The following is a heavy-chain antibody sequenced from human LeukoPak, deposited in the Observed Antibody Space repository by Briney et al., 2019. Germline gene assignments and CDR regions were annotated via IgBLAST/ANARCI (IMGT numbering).Heavy chain of an antibody. V-gene: IGHV4-34*01. J-gene: IGHJ6*02. CDR3: ARSPCSSTSCCYYYGMDV. CDR2: INHSGST. D-gene: IGHD2-2*01. Sequence: SETLSLTCAVYSGSFSGYYWSWIRQPPGKGLEWIGEINHSGSTNFNPSLKSRVTISLDTSKNQFSLKVSSVTAADTAVYYCARSPCSSTSCCYYYGMDVWGQGTTVTVSS. CDR1: SGSFSGYY.